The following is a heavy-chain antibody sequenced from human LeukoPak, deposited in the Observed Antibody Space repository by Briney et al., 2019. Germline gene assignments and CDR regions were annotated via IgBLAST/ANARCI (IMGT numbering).Heavy chain of an antibody. D-gene: IGHD3-10*01. CDR2: IRYDGSNK. V-gene: IGHV3-30*02. J-gene: IGHJ4*02. CDR3: VVQMVREVTPFDY. Sequence: GGSLRLSCAASGFTFSSYGMHWVRQAPGKGLEWVAFIRYDGSNKYYADSVKGRFTISRDNSKNMLYLQMNSLRAEDTAVYAKVVQMVREVTPFDYWGQGTLVTVSS. CDR1: GFTFSSYG.